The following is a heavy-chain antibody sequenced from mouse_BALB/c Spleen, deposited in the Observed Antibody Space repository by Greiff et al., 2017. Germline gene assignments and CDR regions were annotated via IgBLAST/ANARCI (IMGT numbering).Heavy chain of an antibody. V-gene: IGHV1S127*01. CDR3: TRGYGSSYPSFDY. J-gene: IGHJ2*01. CDR1: GYTFTSYW. D-gene: IGHD1-1*01. Sequence: QVQLQQPGAELVKPGDSVKMSCKASGYTFTSYWMHWVKQRPGQGLEWIGVIDPSDSYTSYNQKFKGKATLTVDTSSSTAYMQLSSLTSEDSAVYYCTRGYGSSYPSFDYWGQGTTLTVSS. CDR2: IDPSDSYT.